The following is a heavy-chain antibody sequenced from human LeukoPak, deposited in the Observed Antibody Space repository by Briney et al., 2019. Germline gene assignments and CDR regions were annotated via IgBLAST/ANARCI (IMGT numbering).Heavy chain of an antibody. V-gene: IGHV1-2*02. CDR3: ARARVPIAVAGLYYFDH. CDR2: IKPDSGSS. D-gene: IGHD6-19*01. CDR1: GYTFTAYY. Sequence: ASVKVSCKASGYTFTAYYIHWLRQAPGQGPEWMGWIKPDSGSSHYAQKFQGRVTMTRDTSSNSAYMDLTRLKSDDTALYYWARARVPIAVAGLYYFDHWGQGALVTVSS. J-gene: IGHJ4*02.